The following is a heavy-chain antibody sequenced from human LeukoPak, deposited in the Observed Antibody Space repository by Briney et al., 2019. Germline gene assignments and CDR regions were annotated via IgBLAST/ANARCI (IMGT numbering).Heavy chain of an antibody. Sequence: SETLSLTCTVSGGSISRYYWSWIRQPPGKGLEWIGYIYYNGSTNYNPSLRSRVTISVDTSKNQFSLKLRSVTTADTALYFCVRVGPLISFGGIIVKNYFDSWGPGTLVPVSS. J-gene: IGHJ4*02. CDR3: VRVGPLISFGGIIVKNYFDS. D-gene: IGHD3-16*02. V-gene: IGHV4-59*01. CDR2: IYYNGST. CDR1: GGSISRYY.